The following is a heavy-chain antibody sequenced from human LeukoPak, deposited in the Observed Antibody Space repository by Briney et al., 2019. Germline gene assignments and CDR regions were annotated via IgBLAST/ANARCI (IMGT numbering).Heavy chain of an antibody. CDR1: RGAITSYY. Sequence: PGTLSLTCTVSRGAITSYYWSWIRQPPGKGLEWIGYIYYSGSTNYNPSLKSRVTISVDTSKNQFSLKRSSVTAADTAVCYCAKIAVAGDDAFDIWGEGTMGSVSS. D-gene: IGHD6-13*01. CDR2: IYYSGST. J-gene: IGHJ3*02. CDR3: AKIAVAGDDAFDI. V-gene: IGHV4-59*01.